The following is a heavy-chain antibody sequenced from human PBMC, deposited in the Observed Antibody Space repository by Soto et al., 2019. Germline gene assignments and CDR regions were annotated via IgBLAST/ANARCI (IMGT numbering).Heavy chain of an antibody. CDR1: GFTFSSYS. CDR3: ASASSRWNGALRFDY. V-gene: IGHV3-48*01. J-gene: IGHJ4*02. Sequence: EVQLVESGGGLVQPGGSLRLSCAASGFTFSSYSMNWVRQAPGKGLEWVSYISSSSSTIYYADSVKGRFTISRDNAKNSLYLQMNSLRAEDTAVYYCASASSRWNGALRFDYWGQGTLVTVSS. CDR2: ISSSSSTI. D-gene: IGHD6-13*01.